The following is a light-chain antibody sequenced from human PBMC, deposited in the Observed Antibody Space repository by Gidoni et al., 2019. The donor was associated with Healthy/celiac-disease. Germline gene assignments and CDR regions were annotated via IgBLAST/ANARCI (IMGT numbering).Light chain of an antibody. J-gene: IGKJ3*01. CDR2: AAS. CDR3: QQLNSYPRGFT. CDR1: QGISSY. V-gene: IGKV1-9*01. Sequence: DIQLTQSPSFLSASVGDRVTITCRASQGISSYLAWYQQKPGKAPKLLIYAASTLQSGVPSRPSGCGSGTEFTLTISSLQPEDFATYYCQQLNSYPRGFTFXPXTKVDIK.